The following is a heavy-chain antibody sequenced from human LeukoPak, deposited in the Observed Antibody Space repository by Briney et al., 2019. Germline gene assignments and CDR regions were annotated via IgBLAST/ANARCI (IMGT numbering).Heavy chain of an antibody. Sequence: ASETLSLTCTVSGGSISSSSYYWGWIRQPPGKGLEWIGSIYYSGSTYYNPSLKSRVTISVDTSKNQFSLKLSSVTAADTAVYYCVVAPGGDCRYGMDVWGQGTTVTVSS. V-gene: IGHV4-39*01. J-gene: IGHJ6*02. CDR1: GGSISSSSYY. D-gene: IGHD2-21*02. CDR2: IYYSGST. CDR3: VVAPGGDCRYGMDV.